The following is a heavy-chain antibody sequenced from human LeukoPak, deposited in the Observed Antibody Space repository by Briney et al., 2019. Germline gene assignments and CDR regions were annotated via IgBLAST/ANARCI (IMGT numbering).Heavy chain of an antibody. CDR1: GFTFSSYA. D-gene: IGHD6-19*01. CDR3: TSPAGHDSGWYYY. V-gene: IGHV3-23*01. Sequence: GGSLRPSCAASGFTFSSYAMSWVRQAPGKGLEWVSAISGSGGSTYYADSVKGRFTISRDDSENTLHLQMNSLRADDTAIYFCTSPAGHDSGWYYYWGQGTLVTVSS. CDR2: ISGSGGST. J-gene: IGHJ4*02.